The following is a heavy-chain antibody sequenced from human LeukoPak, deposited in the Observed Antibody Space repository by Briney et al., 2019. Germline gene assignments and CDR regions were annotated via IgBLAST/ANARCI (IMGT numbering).Heavy chain of an antibody. CDR2: IYTSGST. CDR1: GGSISSGSYY. D-gene: IGHD2-2*01. V-gene: IGHV4-61*02. Sequence: SETLSLTCTVSGGSISSGSYYWSWIRQPAGKGLEWIGRIYTSGSTNYNPSLKSRVTISVDTSKNQFSLKLSSVTAADTAVYYCARGLGYCSSTSCRNWFDPWGQGTLVTVSS. CDR3: ARGLGYCSSTSCRNWFDP. J-gene: IGHJ5*02.